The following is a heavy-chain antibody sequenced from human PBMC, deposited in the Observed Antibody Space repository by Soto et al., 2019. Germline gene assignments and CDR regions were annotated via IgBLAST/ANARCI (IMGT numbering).Heavy chain of an antibody. CDR2: INHSGST. CDR3: ARHPSYGSGSYYIHYYYGMDV. V-gene: IGHV4-34*09. Sequence: PSETLSLTCAVYGGSFSGYYWSWIRQPPGKGLEWIGEINHSGSTNYNPSLKSRVTISVDTSKNQFSLKLSSVTAADTAVYYCARHPSYGSGSYYIHYYYGMDVWGQGTTVT. J-gene: IGHJ6*02. CDR1: GGSFSGYY. D-gene: IGHD3-10*01.